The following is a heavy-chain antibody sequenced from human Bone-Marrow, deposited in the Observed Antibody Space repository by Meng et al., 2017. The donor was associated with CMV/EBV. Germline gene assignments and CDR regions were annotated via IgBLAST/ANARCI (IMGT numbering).Heavy chain of an antibody. Sequence: GGSLRLSCAASGFSVSTNHMSWVRQAPGKGLEWVSVIYSGDSTYYADSVKGRFTISRDNSKNTLYLQMNSLRIEDTAVYYCARAQGYYLALPPHYWGHGTLVTVSS. CDR3: ARAQGYYLALPPHY. D-gene: IGHD3-22*01. CDR1: GFSVSTNH. CDR2: IYSGDST. V-gene: IGHV3-66*02. J-gene: IGHJ1*01.